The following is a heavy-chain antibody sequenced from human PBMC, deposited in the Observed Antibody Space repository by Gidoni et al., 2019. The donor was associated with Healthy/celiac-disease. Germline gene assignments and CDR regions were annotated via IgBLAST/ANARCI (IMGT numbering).Heavy chain of an antibody. D-gene: IGHD1-1*01. Sequence: QVQLQQWGAGLLKPSETPSLTCAAYGGSFSGYYWSWIRQPPGKGLEWIGEINHSGSTNYNPSLKSRVTISVDTSKNQFSLKLSSVTAADTAVYYCARGSPRVRFDYWGQGTLVTVSS. CDR3: ARGSPRVRFDY. CDR1: GGSFSGYY. CDR2: INHSGST. J-gene: IGHJ4*02. V-gene: IGHV4-34*01.